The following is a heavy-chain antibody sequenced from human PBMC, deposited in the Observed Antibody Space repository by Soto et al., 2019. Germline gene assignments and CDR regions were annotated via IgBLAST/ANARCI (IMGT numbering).Heavy chain of an antibody. CDR3: ARETITMVRGVIENWFDP. D-gene: IGHD3-10*01. V-gene: IGHV4-30-4*01. CDR1: GGSISSGDYY. Sequence: QVQLQESGPGLVKPSQTLSLTCTVSGGSISSGDYYWSWIRQPPGKGLEWIGYIYYSGSTYYNPSLKSRVTISVDTSKNQFSLKLSSVTAADTAVYYGARETITMVRGVIENWFDPWGQGTLVTVSS. CDR2: IYYSGST. J-gene: IGHJ5*02.